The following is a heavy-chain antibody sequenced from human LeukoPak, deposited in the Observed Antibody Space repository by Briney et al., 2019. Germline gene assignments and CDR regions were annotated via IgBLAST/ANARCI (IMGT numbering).Heavy chain of an antibody. CDR3: ARTGSYSSSSLGFQH. D-gene: IGHD6-6*01. CDR2: INPNSGGT. Sequence: PRASVKVSCKASGYTFTGYYMHWVRQAPGQGLEWMGWINPNSGGTNYAQKFQGRVTMTRDTSISTAYMELSRLRSDDTAVYYCARTGSYSSSSLGFQHWGQGTLVTVSS. J-gene: IGHJ1*01. V-gene: IGHV1-2*02. CDR1: GYTFTGYY.